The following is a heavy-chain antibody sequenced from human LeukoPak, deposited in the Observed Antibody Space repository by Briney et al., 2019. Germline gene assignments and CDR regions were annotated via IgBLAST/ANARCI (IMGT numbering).Heavy chain of an antibody. CDR1: GFTFSSYG. CDR2: IWYDGSNK. D-gene: IGHD3-22*01. V-gene: IGHV3-33*01. Sequence: PGGSLRLSCAASGFTFSSYGMHWVRQAPGKGLEWVAVIWYDGSNKYYADSVKGRFTISRDNSKNTLYLQMNSLRAEDTAVYYCARDPYYYDSSGYYPTYYYYGMDVWGQGTTVTVSS. J-gene: IGHJ6*02. CDR3: ARDPYYYDSSGYYPTYYYYGMDV.